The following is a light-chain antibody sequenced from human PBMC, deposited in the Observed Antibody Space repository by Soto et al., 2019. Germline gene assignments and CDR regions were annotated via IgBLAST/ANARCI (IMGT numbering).Light chain of an antibody. V-gene: IGLV2-8*01. CDR3: SSYAGSSNV. CDR2: EVN. J-gene: IGLJ1*01. Sequence: QSVLTQPPSASGSPGQSVAISCTGTSSDVGGYNYVSWYQQHPGKAPKLMIYEVNKRPSGVPDRFSGYKSGHTASLTVSGLQAEDEADYYCSSYAGSSNVFGTGTKLTVL. CDR1: SSDVGGYNY.